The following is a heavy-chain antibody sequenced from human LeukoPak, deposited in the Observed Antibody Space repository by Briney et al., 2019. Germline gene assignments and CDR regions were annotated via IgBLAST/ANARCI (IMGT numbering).Heavy chain of an antibody. CDR2: VSAYNGIT. Sequence: GASVKVSCKASGYTFTSYGISWVRQAPGQGLEWMGWVSAYNGITNYAQKLQGRVTMTRDTSTSTVYMELSSLTSEDTAVYYCAREPQDYGDYGGDYWGQGTLVTVSS. CDR3: AREPQDYGDYGGDY. D-gene: IGHD4-17*01. CDR1: GYTFTSYG. V-gene: IGHV1-18*01. J-gene: IGHJ4*02.